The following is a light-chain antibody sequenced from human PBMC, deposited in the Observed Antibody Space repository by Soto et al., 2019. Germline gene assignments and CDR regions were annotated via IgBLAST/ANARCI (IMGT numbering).Light chain of an antibody. CDR1: QSVSSD. V-gene: IGKV3-11*01. Sequence: EIVLTQSPATLSLSPGERATLSCRASQSVSSDLAWYQQTPGQAPRLLIYDASKRATGIPARFSGSGSETDFTLIISSLEPEDFAVYYCQQLNNWPLTFGGGTKVEIK. CDR3: QQLNNWPLT. CDR2: DAS. J-gene: IGKJ4*01.